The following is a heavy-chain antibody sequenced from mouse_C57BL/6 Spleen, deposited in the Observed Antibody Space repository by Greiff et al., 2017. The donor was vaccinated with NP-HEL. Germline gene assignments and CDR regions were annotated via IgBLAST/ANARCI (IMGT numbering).Heavy chain of an antibody. CDR1: GFTFSSYG. Sequence: DVQLVESGGDLVKPGGSLKLSCAASGFTFSSYGMSWVRQTPDKRLEWVATISSGGSYTYYPDSVKGRFTISRDNAKNTLYLQMSSLKSEDTAMYYCAKLGRNYAMDYWGQGTSVTVSS. V-gene: IGHV5-6*01. J-gene: IGHJ4*01. CDR2: ISSGGSYT. D-gene: IGHD4-1*01. CDR3: AKLGRNYAMDY.